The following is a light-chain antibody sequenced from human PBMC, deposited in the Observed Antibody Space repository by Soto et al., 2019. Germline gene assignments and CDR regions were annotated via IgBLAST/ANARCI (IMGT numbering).Light chain of an antibody. CDR3: QQSYSTPLT. V-gene: IGKV1-39*01. CDR2: AAS. CDR1: QSISSY. Sequence: DIQMTQSPSSLSASVGDRVTITCRASQSISSYLNWYQQKPGKAPKLLIYAASSLQSGVPSRFRSSSSGTDFTLTISSLQPEDFAPYYCQQSYSTPLTFVGGTKVEIK. J-gene: IGKJ4*01.